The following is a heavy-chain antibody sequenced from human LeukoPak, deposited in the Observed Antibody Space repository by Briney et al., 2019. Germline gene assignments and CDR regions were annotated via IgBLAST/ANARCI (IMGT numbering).Heavy chain of an antibody. D-gene: IGHD2-2*01. J-gene: IGHJ5*02. CDR1: GGSISSGDYY. CDR3: ASLSLGVPAAMGNWFDP. Sequence: SQTLSLTCTVSGGSISSGDYYWSWIRQPPGKGLEWIGYIYYSGSTYYNPSLKSRVTISVDTSKHQFSLKLSSVTAADTAVYYCASLSLGVPAAMGNWFDPWGQGTLVTVSS. V-gene: IGHV4-30-4*08. CDR2: IYYSGST.